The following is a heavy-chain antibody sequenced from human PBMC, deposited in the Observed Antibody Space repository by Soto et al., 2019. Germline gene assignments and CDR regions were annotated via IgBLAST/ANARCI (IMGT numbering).Heavy chain of an antibody. CDR3: ARAREVGLHYYYGMDV. CDR1: GFTFSGYG. CDR2: IWHDGNNK. Sequence: GGSLRLSCAASGFTFSGYGMHWVRQAPGKGLEWVAVIWHDGNNKYYRDSVKGRFTISRDNPKSTLYLQMSSLGDDDMAVYYCARAREVGLHYYYGMDVWGPGTTVTVSS. V-gene: IGHV3-33*01. J-gene: IGHJ6*02.